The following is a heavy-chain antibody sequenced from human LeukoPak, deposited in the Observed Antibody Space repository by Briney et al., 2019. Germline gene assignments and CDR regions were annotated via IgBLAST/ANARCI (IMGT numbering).Heavy chain of an antibody. CDR2: IYHSGST. CDR3: ARDHSGSYRGWFDS. V-gene: IGHV4-38-2*02. J-gene: IGHJ5*01. Sequence: SETLSLTCTVSGYSISSGYYWGWIRQPPGKGLEWIGSIYHSGSTYYNPSLQSRVTISVDMSKSQFSLRLTSVTAADTAVYYCARDHSGSYRGWFDSWGQGALVTVSS. CDR1: GYSISSGYY. D-gene: IGHD1-26*01.